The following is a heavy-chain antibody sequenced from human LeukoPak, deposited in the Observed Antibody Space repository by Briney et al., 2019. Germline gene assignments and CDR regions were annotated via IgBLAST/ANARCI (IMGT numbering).Heavy chain of an antibody. D-gene: IGHD1-26*01. CDR3: AREAGGSDTYYLDY. Sequence: ASVRVSCKTSGYTFTDYYIHWVRQAPGQRLEWMGRINPRSGGINYAQKFQGRVTMTRDTAISTAYTDLSGLRSDDTAVYYCAREAGGSDTYYLDYWGQGVLVTVSS. J-gene: IGHJ4*02. V-gene: IGHV1-2*06. CDR1: GYTFTDYY. CDR2: INPRSGGI.